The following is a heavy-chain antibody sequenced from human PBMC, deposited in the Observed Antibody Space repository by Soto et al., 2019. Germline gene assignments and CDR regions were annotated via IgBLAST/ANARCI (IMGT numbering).Heavy chain of an antibody. CDR2: INHSGNT. D-gene: IGHD4-17*01. Sequence: PSETLSLTCAVDGWSVSGYYWTWIRQPPGKGLEWIGEINHSGNTNYNPSPESRVTMSVDTYTNHFSPKVTSVSAADTAVYYCASTSSLPYGYFDYWGQGTLVTVSS. V-gene: IGHV4-34*01. CDR3: ASTSSLPYGYFDY. J-gene: IGHJ4*02. CDR1: GWSVSGYY.